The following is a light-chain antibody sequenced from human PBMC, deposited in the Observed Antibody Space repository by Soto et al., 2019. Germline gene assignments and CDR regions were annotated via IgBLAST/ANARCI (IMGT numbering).Light chain of an antibody. V-gene: IGLV2-14*01. J-gene: IGLJ1*01. Sequence: QSALTQPASVSGSPGQSITISCTGTSSDVGGYNYVSWYQQHPGKAPKLMIYDVSNRPSGVSNRFSGSKSGNKASLTISGLQAEDEADYYCSSYAGSSSVFGTGTKVTVL. CDR2: DVS. CDR3: SSYAGSSSV. CDR1: SSDVGGYNY.